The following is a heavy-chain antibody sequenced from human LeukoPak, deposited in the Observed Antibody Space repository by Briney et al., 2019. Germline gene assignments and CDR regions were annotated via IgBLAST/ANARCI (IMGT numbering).Heavy chain of an antibody. J-gene: IGHJ5*02. V-gene: IGHV4-59*01. CDR3: ARVKLERGKSIWFDP. CDR1: GGSIRSYY. CDR2: IYYSGST. Sequence: SETLSLTCTVSGGSIRSYYWSWIRQPPGKGLEWIGYIYYSGSTNYNPSLKSRVTISVDTSKNQFSLKLSSVTAADTAVYYCARVKLERGKSIWFDPWGQGTLVTVSS. D-gene: IGHD1-1*01.